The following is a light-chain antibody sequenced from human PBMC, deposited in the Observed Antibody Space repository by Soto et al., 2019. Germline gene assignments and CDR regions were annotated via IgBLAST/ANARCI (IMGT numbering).Light chain of an antibody. J-gene: IGLJ1*01. V-gene: IGLV2-11*01. CDR1: SSYVGDYNY. CDR3: CSYAGSYTFV. CDR2: DVS. Sequence: QSALTQPRSLSGSPGQSVTISCTGTSSYVGDYNYVSWYQQHPGKAPKLMIYDVSKRPSGVPDRFSGSKSGNTASLTISGLQAEDEADYYCCSYAGSYTFVFGTGTKLTVL.